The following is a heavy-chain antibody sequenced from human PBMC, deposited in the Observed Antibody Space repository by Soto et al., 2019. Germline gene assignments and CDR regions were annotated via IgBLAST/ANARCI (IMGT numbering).Heavy chain of an antibody. V-gene: IGHV1-69*01. CDR1: GCTFSSYA. CDR3: AAANFDILTGYYTYYFDY. D-gene: IGHD3-9*01. CDR2: IIPIFGTA. Sequence: QVQLVQSGAEVKKPGSSVKVSCKASGCTFSSYAISWVRQAPGQGLAWRGGIIPIFGTADYAQKFQGRVTITADESTRTAYIALSSLRSEDTAVYYCAAANFDILTGYYTYYFDYWAQVTLVTVSS. J-gene: IGHJ4*02.